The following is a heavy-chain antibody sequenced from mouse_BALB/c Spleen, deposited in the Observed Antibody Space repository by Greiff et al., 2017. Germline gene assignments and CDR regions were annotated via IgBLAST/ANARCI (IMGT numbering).Heavy chain of an antibody. J-gene: IGHJ2*01. Sequence: VQLKESGPGLVKPSQSLSLTCTVTGYSITSDYAWNWIRQFPGNKLEWMGYISYSGSTSYNPSLKSRISITRDTSKNQFFLQLNSVTTEDTATYYCARAQYGNQYYFDYWGQGTTLTVSS. CDR3: ARAQYGNQYYFDY. D-gene: IGHD2-1*01. CDR1: GYSITSDYA. V-gene: IGHV3-2*02. CDR2: ISYSGST.